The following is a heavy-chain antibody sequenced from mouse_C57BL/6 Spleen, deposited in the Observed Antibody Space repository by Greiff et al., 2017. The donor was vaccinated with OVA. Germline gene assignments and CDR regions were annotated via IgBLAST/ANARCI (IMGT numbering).Heavy chain of an antibody. J-gene: IGHJ2*01. CDR3: TRSRTGTRYFDY. V-gene: IGHV1-15*01. CDR1: GYTFTDYE. CDR2: IDPETGGT. Sequence: QVQLKQSGAELVRPGASVTLSCKASGYTFTDYEMPWVKQTPVHGLEWIGAIDPETGGTAYNQKFKGKAILTADKSSSTAYLAIRRLTSADSAVYDCTRSRTGTRYFDYWGQGTTLTVSS. D-gene: IGHD4-1*01.